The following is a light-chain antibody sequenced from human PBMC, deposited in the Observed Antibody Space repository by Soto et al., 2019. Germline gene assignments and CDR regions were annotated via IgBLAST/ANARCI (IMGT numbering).Light chain of an antibody. CDR3: QQYDKLPPFT. J-gene: IGKJ5*01. CDR2: AAS. CDR1: QSISSY. Sequence: DIQMTQSPSSLSASVGDRVTITCRASQSISSYLNWYQQKPGKAPKLLIYAASSLQSGVPSRFSGSGSGTDFTLTISSLQPEDIATYYCQQYDKLPPFTFGQGTRLEIK. V-gene: IGKV1-39*01.